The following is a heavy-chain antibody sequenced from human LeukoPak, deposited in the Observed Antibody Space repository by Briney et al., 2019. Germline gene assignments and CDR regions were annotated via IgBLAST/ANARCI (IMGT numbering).Heavy chain of an antibody. V-gene: IGHV4-39*01. CDR2: IYYSENT. Sequence: PSQTLSLTCTVSGGSISSSSYYWGWIRQPPGKGLEWIGTIYYSENTYYNPSLKSRVTISVDTSKNQFSLKLSSVTAADTAVYYCARPSGSYHYPYYFDYWGQGTLVTVSS. CDR3: ARPSGSYHYPYYFDY. D-gene: IGHD1-26*01. CDR1: GGSISSSSYY. J-gene: IGHJ4*02.